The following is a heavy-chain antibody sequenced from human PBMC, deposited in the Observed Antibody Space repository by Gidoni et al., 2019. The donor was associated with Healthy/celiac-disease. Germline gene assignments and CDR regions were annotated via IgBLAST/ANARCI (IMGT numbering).Heavy chain of an antibody. CDR3: ARGPTYYYGSGSYQNWFDP. Sequence: QVQLQQWGAGLLKPSETLSLTCAVYGVSFSGYYWSWIRQPPGKGREWIGEINPSGSTNYNPSLKSQVTKSVDTSKNQFSLKLSSVTAADTAVYYCARGPTYYYGSGSYQNWFDPWGQGTLVTVSS. V-gene: IGHV4-34*01. CDR1: GVSFSGYY. J-gene: IGHJ5*02. D-gene: IGHD3-10*01. CDR2: INPSGST.